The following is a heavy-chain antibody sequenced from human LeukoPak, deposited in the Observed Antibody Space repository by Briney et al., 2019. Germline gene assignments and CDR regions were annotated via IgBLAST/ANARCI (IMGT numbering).Heavy chain of an antibody. CDR2: ISSSSSYI. V-gene: IGHV3-21*01. CDR3: ARDGGYCSSTSCLAEYDY. J-gene: IGHJ4*02. CDR1: GFTFSSYS. Sequence: GGSLRLSCAASGFTFSSYSMNWVRQAPGKGLEWVSSISSSSSYIYYADSVKGRFTISRDNAKNSLYLQMNSLRDEDTAVYYCARDGGYCSSTSCLAEYDYWGQGTLVTVSS. D-gene: IGHD2-2*01.